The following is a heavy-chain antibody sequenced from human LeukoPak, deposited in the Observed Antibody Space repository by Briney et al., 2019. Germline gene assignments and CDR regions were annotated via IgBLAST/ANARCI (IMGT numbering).Heavy chain of an antibody. J-gene: IGHJ4*02. CDR3: ARDLAVAGPYYFDY. V-gene: IGHV3-30-3*01. CDR1: GFTFSSYA. CDR2: ISYDGSNK. Sequence: GGSLRPSCAASGFTFSSYAMHWVRQAPGKGLEWVAVISYDGSNKYYADSVKGRFTISRDNSKNTLYLQMNSLRAEDTAVYYCARDLAVAGPYYFDYWGQGTLVTVSS. D-gene: IGHD6-19*01.